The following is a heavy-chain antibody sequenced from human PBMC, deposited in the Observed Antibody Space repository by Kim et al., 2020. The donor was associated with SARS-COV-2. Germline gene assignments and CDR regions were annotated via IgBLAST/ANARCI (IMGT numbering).Heavy chain of an antibody. CDR1: GFTFSSYA. V-gene: IGHV3-30-3*01. J-gene: IGHJ4*02. Sequence: GGSLRLSCAASGFTFSSYAMHWVRQAPGKGLEWVAVISYDGSNKYYADSVKGRFTISRDNSKNTLYLQMNSLRAEDTAVYYCARESTRITMVRGVIFFAPDYWGQGTLVTVSS. CDR3: ARESTRITMVRGVIFFAPDY. D-gene: IGHD3-10*01. CDR2: ISYDGSNK.